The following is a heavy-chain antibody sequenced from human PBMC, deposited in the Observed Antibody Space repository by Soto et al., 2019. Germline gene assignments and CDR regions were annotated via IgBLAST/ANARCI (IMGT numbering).Heavy chain of an antibody. V-gene: IGHV1-69*13. Sequence: VASVKVSCKASGGTFSSCAISWVRQAPGQGLEWMGGIIPIFGTANYAQKFQGRVTITADESTSTAYMELSSLRSEDTAVYYCARSRGISSGYYYGYYYGMDVWGQGTTVTVSS. CDR3: ARSRGISSGYYYGYYYGMDV. D-gene: IGHD3-22*01. CDR1: GGTFSSCA. CDR2: IIPIFGTA. J-gene: IGHJ6*02.